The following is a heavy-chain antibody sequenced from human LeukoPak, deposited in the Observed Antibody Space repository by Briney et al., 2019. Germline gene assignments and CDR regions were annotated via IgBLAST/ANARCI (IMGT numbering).Heavy chain of an antibody. CDR2: ISSSTTYI. CDR1: GFTFSSYS. CDR3: ASLRERSYYARGFDY. D-gene: IGHD1-26*01. Sequence: GGSLRLSCAASGFTFSSYSLNWVRQAPGKGLEWVSPISSSTTYIYYADSVKGRFTISRDNAKNSLCLQMNSLRAEDTAVYYCASLRERSYYARGFDYWGQGTLVTVSS. V-gene: IGHV3-21*01. J-gene: IGHJ4*02.